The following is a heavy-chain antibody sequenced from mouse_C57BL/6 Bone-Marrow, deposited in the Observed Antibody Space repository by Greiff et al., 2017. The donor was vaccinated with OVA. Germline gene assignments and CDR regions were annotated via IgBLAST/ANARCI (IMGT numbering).Heavy chain of an antibody. CDR2: ISSGSSTI. CDR1: GFTFSDYG. D-gene: IGHD2-3*01. V-gene: IGHV5-17*01. J-gene: IGHJ4*01. CDR3: ERKGSIYDGYDHDMDD. Sequence: DVKLVESGGGLVKPGGSLKLSCAASGFTFSDYGMHWVRQAPEKGLEWVAYISSGSSTIYYAATVKGRFTISSDTAKNTLFLQMSNLRSEETAMYYCERKGSIYDGYDHDMDDWGKGTSVTVSS.